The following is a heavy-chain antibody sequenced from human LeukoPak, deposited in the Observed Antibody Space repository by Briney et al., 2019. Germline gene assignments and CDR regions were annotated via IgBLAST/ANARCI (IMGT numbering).Heavy chain of an antibody. CDR1: GYSFPNYW. CDR2: IYPGDSAT. D-gene: IGHD2-2*02. J-gene: IGHJ5*02. Sequence: GESLKISCKGSGYSFPNYWIGWVRQIPEKGLEWMRIIYPGDSATRYSPSFHDQVTISVDKSISTAYLQWSSLKASDTAMYYCGRGRYAYTSSATLGSYNWFDPWGQGSLVTVSS. CDR3: GRGRYAYTSSATLGSYNWFDP. V-gene: IGHV5-51*01.